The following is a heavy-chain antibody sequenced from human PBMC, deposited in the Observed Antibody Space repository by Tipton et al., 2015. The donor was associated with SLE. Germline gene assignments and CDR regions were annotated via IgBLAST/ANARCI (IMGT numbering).Heavy chain of an antibody. J-gene: IGHJ3*02. V-gene: IGHV3-23*01. CDR1: GFTFNNYA. CDR2: ISDSGGTT. D-gene: IGHD2-21*01. Sequence: SLRLSCAASGFTFNNYAMSWVRQAPGKGLEWVSSISDSGGTTYYADSVKGRFTISRDNAKNSLYLQMNSLRAEDTAVYYCARDSKVFQAFDIWGQGTMVTVSS. CDR3: ARDSKVFQAFDI.